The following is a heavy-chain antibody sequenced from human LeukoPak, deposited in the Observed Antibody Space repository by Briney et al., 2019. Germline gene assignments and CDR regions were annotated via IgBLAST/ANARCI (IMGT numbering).Heavy chain of an antibody. CDR1: GGSISSFY. J-gene: IGHJ6*03. Sequence: PSETLSLTCTVSGGSISSFYWSWIRQPAGKGLEWIGRIYTSGSTNYNPSLKSRVTMSVDTSKNQFSLKLSSVTAADTAVYYCARVLYSSGWYGDYYYYYMDVWGKGTTVTVSS. V-gene: IGHV4-4*07. D-gene: IGHD6-19*01. CDR2: IYTSGST. CDR3: ARVLYSSGWYGDYYYYYMDV.